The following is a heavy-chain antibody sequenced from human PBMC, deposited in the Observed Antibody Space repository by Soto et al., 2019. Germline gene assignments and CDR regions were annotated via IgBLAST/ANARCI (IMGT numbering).Heavy chain of an antibody. CDR1: GFTFPSSA. CDR3: AADATAWQQMVPSDY. Sequence: ASGKVCCKSSGFTFPSSAFQWVRQARGQRLEWIGWIAVGSGYTNYAQRFQDRVTLTRDMSTATTYMELSRLTSEDTAIYYCAADATAWQQMVPSDYWGQGTLVTVSS. D-gene: IGHD2-8*01. J-gene: IGHJ4*02. CDR2: IAVGSGYT. V-gene: IGHV1-58*01.